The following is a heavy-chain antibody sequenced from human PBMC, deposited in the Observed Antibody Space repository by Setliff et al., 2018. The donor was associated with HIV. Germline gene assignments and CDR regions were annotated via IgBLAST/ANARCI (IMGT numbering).Heavy chain of an antibody. J-gene: IGHJ4*02. CDR3: VRSLSGNSSTYYWAFDF. CDR1: GFTFTSHS. V-gene: IGHV3-21*01. D-gene: IGHD3-22*01. Sequence: PGESLKISCVTSGFTFTSHSMNWVRLRPGKGLEWVASISGSGTYTHYADSVRGRFTVSRDNAKNSLWLQLDSLNVEDTALYFCVRSLSGNSSTYYWAFDFWGQGAPVTSPQ. CDR2: ISGSGTYT.